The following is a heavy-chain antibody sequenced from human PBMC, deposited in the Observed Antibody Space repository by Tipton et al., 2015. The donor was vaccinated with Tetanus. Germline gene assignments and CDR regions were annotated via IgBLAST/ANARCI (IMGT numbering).Heavy chain of an antibody. Sequence: SLRLSCAASGFTFSTSAMHWVRQAPGKGLEFVSGITNNGETTYYANSVNGRFTISRDNSKNTLYLQMGSLRAEDMAVYYCARDFFELRSPFFGMDVWGRGTTVTVSS. CDR1: GFTFSTSA. CDR3: ARDFFELRSPFFGMDV. D-gene: IGHD1-7*01. V-gene: IGHV3-64*01. J-gene: IGHJ6*02. CDR2: ITNNGETT.